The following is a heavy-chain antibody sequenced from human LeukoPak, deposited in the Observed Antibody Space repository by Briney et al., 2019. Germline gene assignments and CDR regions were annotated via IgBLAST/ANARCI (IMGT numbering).Heavy chain of an antibody. J-gene: IGHJ2*01. Sequence: PSETLSLTCTVSGGSISSYYWSWIRQPPGKGLEWIGYIYYSGSTNYNPSLKSRVTISVDTSKNQFSLKLSSVTAADTAVYYCARDRETYYHDSSGYFFDWYFDLWGRGTLVTVSS. CDR2: IYYSGST. D-gene: IGHD3-22*01. CDR3: ARDRETYYHDSSGYFFDWYFDL. CDR1: GGSISSYY. V-gene: IGHV4-59*01.